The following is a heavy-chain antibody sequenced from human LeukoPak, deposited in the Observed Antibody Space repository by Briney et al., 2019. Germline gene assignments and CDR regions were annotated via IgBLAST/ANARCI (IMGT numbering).Heavy chain of an antibody. CDR1: GGTFSSYA. CDR3: ARDHRYSGGWYVGY. D-gene: IGHD6-19*01. Sequence: VASVKVSCKASGGTFSSYAISWVRQAPGQGGGWVGRIFRMFGTANYAQKLQGRVTITTDESTSTAYMVLSSLRSEDTAVYYCARDHRYSGGWYVGYWGQGTLVTVSS. J-gene: IGHJ4*02. CDR2: IFRMFGTA. V-gene: IGHV1-69*05.